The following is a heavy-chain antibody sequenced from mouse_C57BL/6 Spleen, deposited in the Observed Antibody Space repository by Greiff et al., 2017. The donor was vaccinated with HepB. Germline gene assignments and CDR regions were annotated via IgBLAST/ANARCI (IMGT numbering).Heavy chain of an antibody. V-gene: IGHV1-50*01. J-gene: IGHJ4*01. D-gene: IGHD1-1*01. CDR3: ERGTGITTVKAMDY. CDR1: GYTFTSYW. Sequence: VQLQQPGAELVKPGASVKLSCKASGYTFTSYWMQWVKQRPGQGLEWIGEIDPSDSYTNYNQKFKGKATLTVDTSSSTAYMQLSSLTSEDSAVYYCERGTGITTVKAMDYWGQGTSVTVSS. CDR2: IDPSDSYT.